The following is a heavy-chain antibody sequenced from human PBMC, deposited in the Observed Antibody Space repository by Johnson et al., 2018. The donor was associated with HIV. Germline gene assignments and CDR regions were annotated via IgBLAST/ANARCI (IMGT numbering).Heavy chain of an antibody. Sequence: VQVVESGGGLVQPGRSLRLSCSTSGFTFGDNAMSWFRQAPGTGLEWVGFIRSKAYGATAEYDASLKGRFTLSRDDSKNIAYLHMNKPETEDTAMYYCTRVGTYLYASGEKGGRDAFDIWGQGTKVTVSS. CDR1: GFTFGDNA. V-gene: IGHV3-49*03. CDR2: IRSKAYGATA. J-gene: IGHJ3*02. D-gene: IGHD2-8*01. CDR3: TRVGTYLYASGEKGGRDAFDI.